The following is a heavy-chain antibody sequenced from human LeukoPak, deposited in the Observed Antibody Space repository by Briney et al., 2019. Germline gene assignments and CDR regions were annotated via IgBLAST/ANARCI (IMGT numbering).Heavy chain of an antibody. CDR3: ARADCSSTSCYAPSDIGFDP. Sequence: GASVKVSCKASGYTFTSYYMHWVRQAPGQGLEWMGIINPSGGSTSYAQKFRGRVTMTRDTSTSTVYMELSSLRSEDTAVYYCARADCSSTSCYAPSDIGFDPWGQGTLVTVSS. CDR1: GYTFTSYY. D-gene: IGHD2-2*01. V-gene: IGHV1-46*01. CDR2: INPSGGST. J-gene: IGHJ5*02.